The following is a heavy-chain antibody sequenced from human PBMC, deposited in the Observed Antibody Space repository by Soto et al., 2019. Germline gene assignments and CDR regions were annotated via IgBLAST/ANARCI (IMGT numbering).Heavy chain of an antibody. J-gene: IGHJ4*02. CDR2: ISFEGSNK. CDR3: ARDLTDYNYAYKFGF. Sequence: GGSLRLSCAASGFTFSDFGMHWVRQSPGKGLEWVAVISFEGSNKYFAESVKGRFTISRDDSKNTVYLQMNSLRAEDTAVYFCARDLTDYNYAYKFGFWGQGTLVTVSS. D-gene: IGHD4-4*01. CDR1: GFTFSDFG. V-gene: IGHV3-30*03.